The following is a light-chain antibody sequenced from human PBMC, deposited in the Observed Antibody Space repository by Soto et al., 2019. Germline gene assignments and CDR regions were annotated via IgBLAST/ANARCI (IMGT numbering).Light chain of an antibody. Sequence: EIVMTQSPATLSVSPGERATLSCRASESVSRNLAWYQQKPGQAPRLLIYAASTRATDIAARISGSGSGTEFTLTISSLQSEDFAVHYCQQYNKWPLTFGGGTKVEIK. CDR2: AAS. V-gene: IGKV3-15*01. CDR3: QQYNKWPLT. J-gene: IGKJ4*01. CDR1: ESVSRN.